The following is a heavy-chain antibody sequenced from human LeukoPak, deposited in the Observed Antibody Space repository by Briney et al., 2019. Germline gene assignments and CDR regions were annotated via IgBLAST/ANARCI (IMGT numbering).Heavy chain of an antibody. D-gene: IGHD1-26*01. V-gene: IGHV5-51*01. J-gene: IGHJ4*02. CDR1: GYSFTSYW. Sequence: GEPLKISCKGSGYSFTSYWIGWVRQMPGKGLEWMGIIYPGDSDTRYSPSFQGQVTISADKSISIAYLQWSSLKASDTAMYYCARQELEWVFDYWGQGTLVTVSS. CDR2: IYPGDSDT. CDR3: ARQELEWVFDY.